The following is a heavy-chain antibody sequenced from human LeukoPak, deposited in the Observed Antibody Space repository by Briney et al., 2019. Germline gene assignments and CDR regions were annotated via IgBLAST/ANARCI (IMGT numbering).Heavy chain of an antibody. J-gene: IGHJ4*02. Sequence: GRSLRLSCAASGFTFSSYGMHWVRQAPGKGLEWVAVIWYDGSNKYYADSVKGRFTISRDNSKNTLYLQMNSLRAEDTAVYYCAREPRYSGSYYQFDYWGQGTLVIVSS. V-gene: IGHV3-33*01. CDR3: AREPRYSGSYYQFDY. CDR1: GFTFSSYG. CDR2: IWYDGSNK. D-gene: IGHD1-26*01.